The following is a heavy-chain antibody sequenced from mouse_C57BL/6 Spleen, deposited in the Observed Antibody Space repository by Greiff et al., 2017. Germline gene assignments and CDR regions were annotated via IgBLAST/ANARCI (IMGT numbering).Heavy chain of an antibody. CDR3: AREGLRRGYAMDY. CDR2: IYPGSGNT. CDR1: GYTFTDYY. V-gene: IGHV1-76*01. J-gene: IGHJ4*01. D-gene: IGHD2-4*01. Sequence: QVQLKESGAELVRPGASVKLSCKASGYTFTDYYINWVKQRPGQGLEWIARIYPGSGNTYYNEKFKGKATLTAEKASSTAYMQLSSLTSEDAAVYFCAREGLRRGYAMDYWGQGTSVTVSS.